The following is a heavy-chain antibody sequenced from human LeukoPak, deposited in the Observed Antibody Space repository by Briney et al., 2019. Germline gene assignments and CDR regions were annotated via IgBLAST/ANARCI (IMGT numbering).Heavy chain of an antibody. V-gene: IGHV4-39*07. Sequence: SETLSLTCTVSGGSISSSSYYWGWIRQPPGKGLEWIGSIYYSGSTYYNPPLKSRVTISVDTSKNQFSLKLSSVTAADTAVYYCAREGTLERFDYWGQGTLVTVSS. D-gene: IGHD1-1*01. CDR3: AREGTLERFDY. J-gene: IGHJ4*02. CDR2: IYYSGST. CDR1: GGSISSSSYY.